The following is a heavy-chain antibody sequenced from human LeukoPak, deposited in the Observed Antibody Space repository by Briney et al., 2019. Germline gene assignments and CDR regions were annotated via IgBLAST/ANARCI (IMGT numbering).Heavy chain of an antibody. CDR3: ARAHRPGVWSGYCEY. CDR1: GFTFSNYW. Sequence: GGSLRLSCAASGFTFSNYWMSWVRQAPGKGLEWVANIKQDGSVEYYVDSVKGRFTISRDNAKNSLYLQMNSLRGEDTALYYCARAHRPGVWSGYCEYWGQGTLVTVSS. V-gene: IGHV3-7*01. D-gene: IGHD3-3*01. J-gene: IGHJ4*02. CDR2: IKQDGSVE.